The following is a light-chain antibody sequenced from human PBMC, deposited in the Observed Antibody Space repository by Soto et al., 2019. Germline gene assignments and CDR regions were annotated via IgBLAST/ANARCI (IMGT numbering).Light chain of an antibody. CDR2: GAS. CDR1: QSVASRN. J-gene: IGKJ5*01. V-gene: IGKV3D-15*01. Sequence: EIVLTQSPGTLSLSPGERATLSCRASQSVASRNLAWYQQKSGQAPRLLIYGASSRAIHTPDRFSGSGSGTEFTLTISSLQSEDFAVYYCQQYNNWPFITFGQGTRLEIK. CDR3: QQYNNWPFIT.